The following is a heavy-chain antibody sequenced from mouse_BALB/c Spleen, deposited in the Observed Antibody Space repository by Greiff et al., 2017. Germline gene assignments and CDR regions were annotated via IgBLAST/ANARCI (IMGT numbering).Heavy chain of an antibody. CDR1: GYSITSDYA. Sequence: EVQLQQSGPGLVKPSQSLSLTCTVTGYSITSDYAWNWIRQFPGNKLEWMGYISYSGSTSYNPSLKSRISITRDTSKNQFFLQLNSVTTEDTATYYCARSGGNYGVYAMDYWGQGTSVTVSS. CDR3: ARSGGNYGVYAMDY. CDR2: ISYSGST. V-gene: IGHV3-2*02. J-gene: IGHJ4*01. D-gene: IGHD2-1*01.